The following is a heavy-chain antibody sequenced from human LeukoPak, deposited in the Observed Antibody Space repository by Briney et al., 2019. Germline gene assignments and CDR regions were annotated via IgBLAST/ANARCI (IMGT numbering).Heavy chain of an antibody. Sequence: PSETLSLTCAVYGGSFSGYYWSWISQPPGKRLEWIGEINHSGSTNYNPSLKSRVTISVDTSKNQFSLKLSSVSAADTAVYYCARDGLGFWSGYYTFYMDVWGKGTTVTVSS. CDR3: ARDGLGFWSGYYTFYMDV. V-gene: IGHV4-34*01. D-gene: IGHD3-3*01. J-gene: IGHJ6*03. CDR2: INHSGST. CDR1: GGSFSGYY.